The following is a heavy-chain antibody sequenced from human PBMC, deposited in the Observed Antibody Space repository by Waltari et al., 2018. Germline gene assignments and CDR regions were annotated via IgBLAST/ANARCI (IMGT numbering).Heavy chain of an antibody. CDR3: ATGWELLG. D-gene: IGHD1-26*01. V-gene: IGHV1-24*01. J-gene: IGHJ4*02. CDR1: VYPLTELS. CDR2: IDPEDGET. Sequence: QVQLVHSGAEVKKPGVSVNVSCNVSVYPLTELSIHWVRQAPGKGLEWMGGIDPEDGETIYAQKFQGRVTMTEDTSKDTAYMELSSLRSEDTAVYYCATGWELLGWGQGTLVTVSS.